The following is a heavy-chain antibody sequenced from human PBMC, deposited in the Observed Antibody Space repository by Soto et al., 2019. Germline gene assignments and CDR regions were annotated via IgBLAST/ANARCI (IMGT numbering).Heavy chain of an antibody. CDR2: IYYSGST. CDR1: SDSISNYY. J-gene: IGHJ4*02. V-gene: IGHV4-59*01. Sequence: PSQTLSLTCTVSSDSISNYYWSWIRQPPGKGLEWIGYIYYSGSTNYNPSLKSRVTISVDTSKNQFSLKLSSVTAADTAVYYCARDRWFGAWGQGTLVTVSS. D-gene: IGHD3-10*01. CDR3: ARDRWFGA.